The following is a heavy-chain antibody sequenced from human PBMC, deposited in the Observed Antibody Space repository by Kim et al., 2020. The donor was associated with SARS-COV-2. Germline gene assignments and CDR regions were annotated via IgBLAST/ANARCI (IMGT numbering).Heavy chain of an antibody. D-gene: IGHD3-10*01. V-gene: IGHV3-30-3*01. Sequence: GGSLRLSCAASGFTFSSCAIHWVRQAPGKGLEWVAVISYDGSNKNYADSVKGRFITSRDNSKNTLYLQMNSRRAEDTAHYYGARDGCERLRGLTYYY. J-gene: IGHJ6*01. CDR3: ARDGCERLRGLTYYY. CDR2: ISYDGSNK. CDR1: GFTFSSCA.